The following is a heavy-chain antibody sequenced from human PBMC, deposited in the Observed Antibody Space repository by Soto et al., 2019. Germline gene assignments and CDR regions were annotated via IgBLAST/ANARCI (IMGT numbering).Heavy chain of an antibody. D-gene: IGHD2-15*01. CDR3: AKLYCSGGSFYGWFDT. CDR1: GYTFTSYG. Sequence: QVQLVQSGAEVKKPGASVKVSCKASGYTFTSYGISWVRQAPGQGLEWMGWINGYNGNTNYAQKVQGRVTMTTDRCTSTAYMELRSLRSDDTAVYYCAKLYCSGGSFYGWFDTWGQGTLVTVSS. J-gene: IGHJ5*02. CDR2: INGYNGNT. V-gene: IGHV1-18*01.